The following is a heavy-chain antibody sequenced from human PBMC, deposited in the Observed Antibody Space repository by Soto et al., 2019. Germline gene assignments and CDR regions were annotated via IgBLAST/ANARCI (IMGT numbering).Heavy chain of an antibody. CDR1: GFTFSSYW. D-gene: IGHD6-19*01. Sequence: GGSLRLSCAASGFTFSSYWMSWVRQAPGKGLEWVANIKQDGSEKYYVDSVKGRFTTSRDNAKNSLYLQMNSLRAEDTAVYYCASRTGYSSGWYLWFDPWGQGTLVTVSS. CDR2: IKQDGSEK. V-gene: IGHV3-7*01. CDR3: ASRTGYSSGWYLWFDP. J-gene: IGHJ5*02.